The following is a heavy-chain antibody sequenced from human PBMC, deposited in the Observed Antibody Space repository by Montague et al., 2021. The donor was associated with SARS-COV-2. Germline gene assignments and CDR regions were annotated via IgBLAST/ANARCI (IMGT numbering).Heavy chain of an antibody. CDR1: GFSLSTSGVG. Sequence: PALGKPTQTLTLTCTFSGFSLSTSGVGVGWIRQPPGKALEWLALIYWXDDKRYSPSLKSRLTITKDTSKNQVVLTMTNMDPVDTATYYCAHSGVGYFYYGMDVWGQGTTVTVSS. D-gene: IGHD3-3*01. CDR2: IYWXDDK. V-gene: IGHV2-5*02. J-gene: IGHJ6*02. CDR3: AHSGVGYFYYGMDV.